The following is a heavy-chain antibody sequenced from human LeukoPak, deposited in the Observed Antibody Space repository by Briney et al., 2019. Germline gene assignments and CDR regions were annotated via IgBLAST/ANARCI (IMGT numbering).Heavy chain of an antibody. J-gene: IGHJ5*02. CDR3: ARGSGSSTRGWFDP. V-gene: IGHV3-30-3*01. Sequence: PGGSLRLSCAASGFTFSSYAMHWVRQAPGKGLEWVAVISYDGSNKYYADSVKGRFTISRDNSKNTLYLQMNSLRAEDTAVYYCARGSGSSTRGWFDPWGQGTLVTVSS. D-gene: IGHD1-26*01. CDR1: GFTFSSYA. CDR2: ISYDGSNK.